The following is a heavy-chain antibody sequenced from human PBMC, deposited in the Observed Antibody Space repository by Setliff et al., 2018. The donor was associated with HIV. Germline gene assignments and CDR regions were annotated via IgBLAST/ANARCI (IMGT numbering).Heavy chain of an antibody. CDR2: IYTSGST. V-gene: IGHV4-4*09. Sequence: LSLTCTVSGGSISSYYWSWIRQPPGKGLEWIGYIYTSGSTNYNPSLKSRVTISVDTSKNQFSLKLSSVTAADTAVYYCARRDSSGWYYFDYWGQGTLVTVSS. J-gene: IGHJ4*02. CDR1: GGSISSYY. CDR3: ARRDSSGWYYFDY. D-gene: IGHD6-19*01.